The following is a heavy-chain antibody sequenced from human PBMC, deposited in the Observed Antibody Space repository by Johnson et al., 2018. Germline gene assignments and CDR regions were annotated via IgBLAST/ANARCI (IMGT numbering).Heavy chain of an antibody. J-gene: IGHJ3*02. Sequence: QVQLVQSGGGVVQPGRSLRLSCAASGFTFSSYGMHWVRQAPGKGLEWVAVIWYDGSNKYYADSVKGRFTIARDNSKNPLYLQMNSLRAEDTAVYYCARFPWELPYDAFDIWGQGTMVTVAS. CDR2: IWYDGSNK. D-gene: IGHD1-26*01. CDR3: ARFPWELPYDAFDI. V-gene: IGHV3-33*01. CDR1: GFTFSSYG.